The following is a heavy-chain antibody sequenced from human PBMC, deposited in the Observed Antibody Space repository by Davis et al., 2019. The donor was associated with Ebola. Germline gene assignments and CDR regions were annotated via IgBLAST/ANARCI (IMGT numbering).Heavy chain of an antibody. CDR3: ARLPYYYGYIDY. D-gene: IGHD3-10*01. V-gene: IGHV5-51*01. J-gene: IGHJ4*02. Sequence: GESLKISCKGSGYSFTSYWIGWVRQMPGKGLEWMGIIYPGDSNTSYSPSFQGQVTISADKSISTAYLQCSSLKASDTAMYYCARLPYYYGYIDYWGQGTLVTVSS. CDR2: IYPGDSNT. CDR1: GYSFTSYW.